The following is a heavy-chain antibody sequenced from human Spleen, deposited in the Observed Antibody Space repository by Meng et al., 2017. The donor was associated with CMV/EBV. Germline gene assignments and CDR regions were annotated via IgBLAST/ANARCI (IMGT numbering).Heavy chain of an antibody. V-gene: IGHV3-15*01. CDR3: TTGPTYYYDSSGYFPSRDY. Sequence: GESLKISCAASEFIFSDYWMSWVRQAPGKGLEWVGRIKSETDGGTTDYAAPVKGRFTISRDDSKNTLYLQMNSLKTEDTAVYYCTTGPTYYYDSSGYFPSRDYWGQGTLVTVSS. CDR2: IKSETDGGTT. CDR1: EFIFSDYW. D-gene: IGHD3-22*01. J-gene: IGHJ4*02.